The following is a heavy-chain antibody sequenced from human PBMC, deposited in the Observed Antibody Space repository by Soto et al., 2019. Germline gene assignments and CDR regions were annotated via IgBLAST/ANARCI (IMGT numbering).Heavy chain of an antibody. J-gene: IGHJ4*02. CDR2: IYYSGST. CDR3: ARQGPSVGGPPFDY. CDR1: GGSISSSSYY. Sequence: PSQTLSHTCTVSGGSISSSSYYWGWIHQPPGKGLEWIGSIYYSGSTYYNPSLKSRVTISVDTSKNQFSLKLSSVTAADTAVYYCARQGPSVGGPPFDYWGQGTLVTVPS. D-gene: IGHD3-16*01. V-gene: IGHV4-39*01.